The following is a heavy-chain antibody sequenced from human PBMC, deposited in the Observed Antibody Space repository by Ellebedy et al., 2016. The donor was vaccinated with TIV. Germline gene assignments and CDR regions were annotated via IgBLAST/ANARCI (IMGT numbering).Heavy chain of an antibody. D-gene: IGHD2-21*02. J-gene: IGHJ4*02. CDR1: GGSISGYY. V-gene: IGHV4-59*01. Sequence: SETLSLXXTVSGGSISGYYWSWIRQPPGKGLEWIGHIYYSGTTKYNPSLKSRLIISVDTSKNHFTLNLGSVTTADTAIYYCARQKPPDFHIFDYWGQGIKVTVSS. CDR3: ARQKPPDFHIFDY. CDR2: IYYSGTT.